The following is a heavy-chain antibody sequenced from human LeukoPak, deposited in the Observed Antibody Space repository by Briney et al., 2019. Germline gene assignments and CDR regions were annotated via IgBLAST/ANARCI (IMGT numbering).Heavy chain of an antibody. V-gene: IGHV4-39*07. J-gene: IGHJ4*02. CDR1: GGSISSSSYY. CDR3: ARDRLYYDSSGYYDRDAFDI. Sequence: PSETLSLTCTVSGGSISSSSYYWGWIRQPPGKGLERIGSIYYSGSTYYNPSLKSRVTISVDTSKNQFSLKLSSVAAADTAVYYCARDRLYYDSSGYYDRDAFDIWGQGTLVTVSS. D-gene: IGHD3-22*01. CDR2: IYYSGST.